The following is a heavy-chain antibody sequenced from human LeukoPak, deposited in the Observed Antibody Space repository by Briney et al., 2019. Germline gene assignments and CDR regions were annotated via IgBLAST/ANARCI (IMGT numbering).Heavy chain of an antibody. D-gene: IGHD6-13*01. V-gene: IGHV3-23*01. CDR3: AKGGPAPGIAAAGTNDY. CDR1: GLTFSSYG. J-gene: IGHJ4*02. CDR2: ISGSGGRT. Sequence: GGSLRLSCAATGLTFSSYGMSWVRQAPGKGLEWVSAISGSGGRTYYADSVKGRFTISRDNSKNTLYLQMNSLRAEDTAVYYCAKGGPAPGIAAAGTNDYWGQGTLVTVSS.